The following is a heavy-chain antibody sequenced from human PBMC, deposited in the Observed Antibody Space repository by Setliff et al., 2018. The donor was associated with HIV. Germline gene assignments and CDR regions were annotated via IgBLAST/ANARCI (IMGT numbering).Heavy chain of an antibody. J-gene: IGHJ6*03. CDR2: IYSGGST. V-gene: IGHV3-53*01. Sequence: GGSLRLSCAASGFTVSSNYMSWVRQAPGKGLEWVSLIYSGGSTYYADSVKGRFIVSRDNAENSLYLQINSLRVEDTALYYCAGAHFFWDRNLPQRYYYYMDVWGKGTTVTVSS. D-gene: IGHD3-16*01. CDR1: GFTVSSNY. CDR3: AGAHFFWDRNLPQRYYYYMDV.